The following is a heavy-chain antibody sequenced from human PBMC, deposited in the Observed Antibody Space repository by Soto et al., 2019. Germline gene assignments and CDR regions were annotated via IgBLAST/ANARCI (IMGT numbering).Heavy chain of an antibody. Sequence: GSVKVSCKASGYIFVNYGIAWVRQAPGQGLEWMGWISPYTGNTHSASKVQGRLTMTTDTSTSTAYMDLGSLTSDDTAVYYCVMVDNYVTPTPQDVWGQGTTVTVSS. D-gene: IGHD3-16*01. V-gene: IGHV1-18*01. CDR3: VMVDNYVTPTPQDV. J-gene: IGHJ6*02. CDR2: ISPYTGNT. CDR1: GYIFVNYG.